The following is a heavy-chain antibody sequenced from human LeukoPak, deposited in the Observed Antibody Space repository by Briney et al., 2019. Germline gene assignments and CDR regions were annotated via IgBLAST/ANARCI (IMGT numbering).Heavy chain of an antibody. V-gene: IGHV1-8*01. Sequence: GASVKVSCKASGYTFTSYDINWVRQATGQGLECIGWMNPNSGNTGYAQKFQGRVTMTRNTSISTAYMELSSLRSEDTAVYYCARAEGHDYVWGSYRYNSPDFDYWGQGTLVTVSS. J-gene: IGHJ4*02. CDR3: ARAEGHDYVWGSYRYNSPDFDY. CDR1: GYTFTSYD. D-gene: IGHD3-16*02. CDR2: MNPNSGNT.